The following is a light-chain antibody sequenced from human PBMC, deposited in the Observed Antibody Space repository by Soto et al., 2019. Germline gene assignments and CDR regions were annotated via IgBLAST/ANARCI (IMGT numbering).Light chain of an antibody. CDR2: AAS. CDR1: QGISSR. CDR3: QQSNSFPLT. V-gene: IGKV1-12*01. J-gene: IGKJ4*01. Sequence: DIQMTQSPSSVSASVGDRVTITCRASQGISSRLAWYQQKPGKAPNLLIYAASSLQSGVSSRFSGSGSETDFTLTIGSLQPEDFATYYCQQSNSFPLTFGGGIKVEIK.